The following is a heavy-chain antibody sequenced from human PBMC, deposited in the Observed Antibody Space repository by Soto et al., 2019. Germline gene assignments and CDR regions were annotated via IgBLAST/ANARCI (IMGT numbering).Heavy chain of an antibody. D-gene: IGHD2-2*02. CDR2: IAVYNGKT. CDR3: SRCRYCTSPICYNHYYYGMDI. V-gene: IGHV1-18*04. J-gene: IGHJ6*02. Sequence: QEQLLQSGGEVKKPGASVRVSCKASGYTFTKYGITWVRQAPGQGVEWVEWIAVYNGKTNYARKLQDRVIMTADTSASTDDTELRGLGSHDTAVYYCSRCRYCTSPICYNHYYYGMDIWGEATMLSVS. CDR1: GYTFTKYG.